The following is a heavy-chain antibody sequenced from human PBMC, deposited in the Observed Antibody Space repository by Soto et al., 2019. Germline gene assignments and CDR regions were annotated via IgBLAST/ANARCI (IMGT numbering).Heavy chain of an antibody. Sequence: PGGSLRLSCAAPGFTFSSYAMSWVRQAPGKGLEWVSAISGSGGSTYYADSVKGRFTISRDNSKNTLYLQMNSLRAEDTAVYYCAKHPKYYDSRQYWGQGTLVTVSS. J-gene: IGHJ4*02. CDR2: ISGSGGST. CDR1: GFTFSSYA. D-gene: IGHD3-22*01. V-gene: IGHV3-23*01. CDR3: AKHPKYYDSRQY.